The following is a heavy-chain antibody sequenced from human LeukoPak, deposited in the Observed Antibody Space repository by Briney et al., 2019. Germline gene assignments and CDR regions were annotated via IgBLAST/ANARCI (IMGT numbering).Heavy chain of an antibody. CDR3: AREASSGRSLKGNFDY. Sequence: SVKVSCKASGGTFSNYAISWVRQAPGQGLEWMGGIIPIFGTANYAQKFQGRVTITTDESTSTAYMELSSLRSEDTAVYYCAREASSGRSLKGNFDYWGQGTLVTVSS. D-gene: IGHD6-19*01. J-gene: IGHJ4*02. CDR2: IIPIFGTA. CDR1: GGTFSNYA. V-gene: IGHV1-69*05.